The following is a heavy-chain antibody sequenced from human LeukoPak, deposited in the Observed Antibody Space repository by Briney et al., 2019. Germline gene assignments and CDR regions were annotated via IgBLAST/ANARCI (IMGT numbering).Heavy chain of an antibody. D-gene: IGHD4-17*01. V-gene: IGHV3-21*01. J-gene: IGHJ6*03. CDR3: ARIRDFGASYHYFYMDV. CDR1: GFTFSNYG. CDR2: ISSDSSYI. Sequence: GGSLRLSCAASGFTFSNYGMHWVRQAPGKGLEWVSAISSDSSYIYYADSVRGRFTISRDNAKNSLYLQMNSLRAEDTAVYYCARIRDFGASYHYFYMDVWGKGTTVTVSS.